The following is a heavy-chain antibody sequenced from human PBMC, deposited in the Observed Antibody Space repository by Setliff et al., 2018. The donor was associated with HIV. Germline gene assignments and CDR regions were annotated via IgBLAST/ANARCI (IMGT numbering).Heavy chain of an antibody. D-gene: IGHD4-17*01. J-gene: IGHJ4*02. Sequence: PGGSLRLSCTASGFPFGDFALSWVRQAPGKGLEWVGLIRSKSYGGTTEYNASVKGRFTISRDDSRSIAYLQMNSVKTEDTAVYFCSRVSTVTTGFDCWGQGTLVTVSS. CDR2: IRSKSYGGTT. V-gene: IGHV3-49*04. CDR3: SRVSTVTTGFDC. CDR1: GFPFGDFA.